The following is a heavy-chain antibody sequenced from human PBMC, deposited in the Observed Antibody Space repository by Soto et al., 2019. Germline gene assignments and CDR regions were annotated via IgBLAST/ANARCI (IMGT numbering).Heavy chain of an antibody. V-gene: IGHV3-30*18. D-gene: IGHD1-1*01. CDR1: GFTFSSYG. CDR3: AKDVFSGTSYGMDV. Sequence: GGSLRLSCAASGFTFSSYGMHWVRQAPGKGLEWVAVISYDGSNKYYADSVKGRFTISRDNSKNTLYLQMNSLRAEDTAVYYCAKDVFSGTSYGMDVWGQGTTVTVSS. J-gene: IGHJ6*02. CDR2: ISYDGSNK.